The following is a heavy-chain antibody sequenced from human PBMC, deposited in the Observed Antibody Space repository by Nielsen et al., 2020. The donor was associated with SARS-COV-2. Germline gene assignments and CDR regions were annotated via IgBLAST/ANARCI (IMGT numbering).Heavy chain of an antibody. CDR1: GYTFTSYG. CDR2: IIPIFGTA. J-gene: IGHJ4*02. D-gene: IGHD1-7*01. CDR3: ARAALELRTDYFDY. V-gene: IGHV1-69*13. Sequence: SVKVSCKASGYTFTSYGISWVRQAPGQGLEWMGGIIPIFGTANYAQKFQGRVTITADESTSTAYMELSSLRSEDTAVYYCARAALELRTDYFDYWGQGTLVTVSS.